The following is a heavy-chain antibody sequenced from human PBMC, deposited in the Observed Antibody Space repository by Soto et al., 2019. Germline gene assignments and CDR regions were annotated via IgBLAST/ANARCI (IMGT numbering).Heavy chain of an antibody. CDR2: IYYSGST. CDR1: GGSISSGGYY. CDR3: AREWGTIFGVVKGAIDP. D-gene: IGHD3-3*01. V-gene: IGHV4-31*03. J-gene: IGHJ5*02. Sequence: QVQLQESGPGLVKPSQTLSLTCTVSGGSISSGGYYWSWIGQHPGKGLEWIGYIYYSGSTYYNPSLKSRVTISVDPSKNQFSLKLSSVPAAGTAVYYCAREWGTIFGVVKGAIDPCGQGTLVTVCS.